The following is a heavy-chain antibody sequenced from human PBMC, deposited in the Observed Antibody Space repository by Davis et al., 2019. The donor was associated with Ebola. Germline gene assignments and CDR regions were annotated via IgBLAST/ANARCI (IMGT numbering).Heavy chain of an antibody. CDR1: GFTFSSYA. CDR2: ISGSGGST. CDR3: AKIGYSSSWSIPQFDY. J-gene: IGHJ4*02. V-gene: IGHV3-23*01. D-gene: IGHD6-13*01. Sequence: GESLKISCAASGFTFSSYAMSWVRQAPGKGLEWVSAISGSGGSTYYADSVKGRFTISRDNSKNTLYLQMNSLRAEDTAVYYCAKIGYSSSWSIPQFDYWGQGTLVTVSS.